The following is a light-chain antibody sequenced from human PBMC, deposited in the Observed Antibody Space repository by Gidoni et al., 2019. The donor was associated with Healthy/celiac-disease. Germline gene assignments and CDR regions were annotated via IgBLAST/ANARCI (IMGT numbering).Light chain of an antibody. V-gene: IGKV3-20*01. CDR1: KSVSSSY. CDR2: GAS. CDR3: QQYGSSSWT. Sequence: MVLTQPPGTLSLSPGERATLSCRASKSVSSSYLAWYQQKPGQAPRLLIYGASSRATGIPDRFSGSGSGTDFTLTIIRLEPEDFAVYYCQQYGSSSWTFGQGTKVEIK. J-gene: IGKJ1*01.